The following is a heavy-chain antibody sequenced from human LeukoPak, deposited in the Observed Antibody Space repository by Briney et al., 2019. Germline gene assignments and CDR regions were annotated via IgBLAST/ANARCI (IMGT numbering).Heavy chain of an antibody. J-gene: IGHJ4*02. V-gene: IGHV1-2*02. Sequence: ASVKVSCKASGYTFTGYYMHWVRQAPGQGLEWMGWINPNSGGTNYAQKFQGRVTMTRDTSISTAYMELSRLRSDDTAVYYCARGDIVVVVAATPGDHFDYWGQGTLVTVSS. CDR2: INPNSGGT. CDR3: ARGDIVVVVAATPGDHFDY. CDR1: GYTFTGYY. D-gene: IGHD2-15*01.